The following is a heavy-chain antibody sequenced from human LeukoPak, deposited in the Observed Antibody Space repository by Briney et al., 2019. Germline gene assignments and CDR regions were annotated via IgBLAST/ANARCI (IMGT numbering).Heavy chain of an antibody. J-gene: IGHJ4*02. CDR3: ARDRSVGVLPAPPFDF. CDR2: VFHSGNT. V-gene: IGHV4-34*12. CDR1: GGSFSGYY. Sequence: SETLSLTCAVYGGSFSGYYWNWIRQPPGKGLEWVGSVFHSGNTYYNPSLKSRLTISADTSKNQFSLTLTSVTAADTAVYYCARDRSVGVLPAPPFDFWGQGTLVTVSS. D-gene: IGHD6-6*01.